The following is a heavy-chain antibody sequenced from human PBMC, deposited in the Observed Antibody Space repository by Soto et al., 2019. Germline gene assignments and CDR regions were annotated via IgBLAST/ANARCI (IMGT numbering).Heavy chain of an antibody. Sequence: GGSLRLSCAASGFTFSSYWMSWVRQAPGKGLEWVANIKQDGSEKYYVDSVKGRFTISRDNAKNSLYLQMNSLGAEDTAVYYCARDKSVPYQPDRGTDYWGQGTLVTVSS. D-gene: IGHD2-2*01. V-gene: IGHV3-7*01. J-gene: IGHJ4*02. CDR3: ARDKSVPYQPDRGTDY. CDR1: GFTFSSYW. CDR2: IKQDGSEK.